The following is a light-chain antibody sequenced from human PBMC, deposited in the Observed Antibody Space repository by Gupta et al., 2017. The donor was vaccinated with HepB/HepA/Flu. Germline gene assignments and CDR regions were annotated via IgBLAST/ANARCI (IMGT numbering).Light chain of an antibody. CDR3: QQYNQWPPFS. Sequence: EIVLTQSPGTLSVSPGDTVTLSCRASQVVAGNLAWYQQVPGQAPRLLIYGASTRATGVPARFSGSGSVTEFFLTISSLQSEDFAVYYCQQYNQWPPFSFGGGTRVEIK. CDR1: QVVAGN. J-gene: IGKJ4*01. V-gene: IGKV3-15*01. CDR2: GAS.